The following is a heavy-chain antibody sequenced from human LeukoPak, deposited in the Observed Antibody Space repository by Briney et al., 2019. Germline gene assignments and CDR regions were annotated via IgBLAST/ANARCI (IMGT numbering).Heavy chain of an antibody. CDR2: IWYDGSNK. V-gene: IGHV3-33*06. D-gene: IGHD3-22*01. CDR1: GFTFSSYG. J-gene: IGHJ4*02. Sequence: PGGSLRLSCAASGFTFSSYGMHWVRQAPGKGLEWVAVIWYDGSNKYYADSVKGRFTISRHNSKNTLYLQMNSLRAEDTAVYYCAKDLYYYDSGGYYSPYYFDYWGQGTLVTVSS. CDR3: AKDLYYYDSGGYYSPYYFDY.